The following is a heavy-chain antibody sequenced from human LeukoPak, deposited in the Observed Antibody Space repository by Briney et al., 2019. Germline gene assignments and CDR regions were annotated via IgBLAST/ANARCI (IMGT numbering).Heavy chain of an antibody. CDR2: NYGGGSK. V-gene: IGHV3-66*01. CDR3: AREGGGPSGPLDY. CDR1: GFTVSINY. D-gene: IGHD3-3*01. Sequence: GGSLRLSCAASGFTVSINYMTWDRQAPGPGLEWVSVNYGGGSKYYAESVKGRFTISRKNSKNTLYLKMNSLRAEDTAVYYCAREGGGPSGPLDYWGQGTLVTVSS. J-gene: IGHJ4*02.